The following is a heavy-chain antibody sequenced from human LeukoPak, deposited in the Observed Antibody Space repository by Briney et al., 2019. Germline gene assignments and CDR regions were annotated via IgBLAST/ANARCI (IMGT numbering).Heavy chain of an antibody. CDR1: GFTFSSYG. V-gene: IGHV3-30*02. CDR2: IRYGGSNK. D-gene: IGHD5-12*01. Sequence: GGSLRLSCAASGFTFSSYGMHWVRQAPGKGLEWVAFIRYGGSNKYYADSVKGRFTISRDNSKNTLYLQMNSLRAEDAAVYYCARGARVATIDYWGQGTLVTVSS. CDR3: ARGARVATIDY. J-gene: IGHJ4*02.